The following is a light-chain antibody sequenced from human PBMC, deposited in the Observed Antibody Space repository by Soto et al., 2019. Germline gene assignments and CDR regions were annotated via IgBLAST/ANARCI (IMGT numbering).Light chain of an antibody. CDR1: QDISDW. V-gene: IGKV1-12*01. CDR3: QQGHTFPLT. CDR2: AAT. J-gene: IGKJ4*01. Sequence: DIQMTQSPSSVSASVGDRVTITCRASQDISDWLAWHQQKPGKAPKLLIYAATTLRSGVPSRFSGSGSGTDFTLTINSLQPEDFATYYCQQGHTFPLTFGGGTKVEIK.